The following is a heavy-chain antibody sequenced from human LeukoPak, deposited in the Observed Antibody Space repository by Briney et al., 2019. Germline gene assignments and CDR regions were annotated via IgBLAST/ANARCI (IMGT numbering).Heavy chain of an antibody. V-gene: IGHV4-59*01. D-gene: IGHD3-3*01. CDR1: GGSISSYY. J-gene: IGHJ5*02. CDR3: ARVRDDFWSGYYRDPFDP. Sequence: SETLPLTCTVSGGSISSYYWSWIRQPPGKGLEWIGYIYYSGSTNYNPSLKSRVTISVDTSKNQFSLKLSSVTAADTAVYYCARVRDDFWSGYYRDPFDPWGQGTLVTVSS. CDR2: IYYSGST.